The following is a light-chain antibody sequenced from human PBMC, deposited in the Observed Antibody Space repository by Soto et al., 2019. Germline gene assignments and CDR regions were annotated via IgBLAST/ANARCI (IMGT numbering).Light chain of an antibody. CDR1: QSIISY. V-gene: IGKV1-39*01. J-gene: IGKJ1*01. CDR3: QQSYSTPGT. CDR2: AAS. Sequence: DIQMTQSPSSLSASVGDRVTITCRASQSIISYLNWYQQKPGKAPKLLISAASSLQSGVPSRFSGSGSGTDFTLTISSLQPEDFATYYCQQSYSTPGTFGQGTKVDI.